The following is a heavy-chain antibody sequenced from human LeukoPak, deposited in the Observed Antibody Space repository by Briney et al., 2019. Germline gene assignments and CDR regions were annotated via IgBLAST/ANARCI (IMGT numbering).Heavy chain of an antibody. D-gene: IGHD3-3*01. CDR3: ARHYTILKYAMDV. Sequence: SETLSLTCTVSGGSISTYYWSWIRQPPGRGLEWIGYFYYSGSTEYNPSLRGRVTISVDTSKNQFSLKLSSVTAADTAVYYCARHYTILKYAMDVWGQGATVTVSS. CDR2: FYYSGST. CDR1: GGSISTYY. J-gene: IGHJ6*02. V-gene: IGHV4-59*08.